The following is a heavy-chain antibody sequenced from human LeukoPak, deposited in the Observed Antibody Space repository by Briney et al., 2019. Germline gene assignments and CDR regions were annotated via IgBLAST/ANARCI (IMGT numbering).Heavy chain of an antibody. CDR1: GFTFSSFE. Sequence: GGSLRLSCAASGFTFSSFEMNWVRQAPGRGLEWLSHISTMGSTKYYANSVKGRFTISRDNSKNTLYLQMNSLRAEDTAVYYCAKAPGLGYCSSTSCLNWFDPWGQGTLVTVSS. V-gene: IGHV3-48*01. J-gene: IGHJ5*02. D-gene: IGHD2-2*01. CDR3: AKAPGLGYCSSTSCLNWFDP. CDR2: ISTMGSTK.